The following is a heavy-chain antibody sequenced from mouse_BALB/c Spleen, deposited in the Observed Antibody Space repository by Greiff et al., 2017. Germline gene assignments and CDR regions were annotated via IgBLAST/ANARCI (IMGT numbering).Heavy chain of an antibody. CDR3: AREDYGSGY. V-gene: IGHV5-4*02. CDR1: GFTFSDYY. Sequence: EVQRVESGGGLVKPGGSLKLSCAASGFTFSDYYMYWVRQTPEKRLEWVATISDGGSYTYYPDSVKGRFTISRDNAKNNLYLQMSSLKSEDTAMYYCAREDYGSGYWGQGTTLTVSS. D-gene: IGHD1-1*01. CDR2: ISDGGSYT. J-gene: IGHJ2*01.